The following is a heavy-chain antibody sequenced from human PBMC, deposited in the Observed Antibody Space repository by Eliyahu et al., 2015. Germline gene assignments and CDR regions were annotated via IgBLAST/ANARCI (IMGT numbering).Heavy chain of an antibody. J-gene: IGHJ4*02. D-gene: IGHD2-21*01. V-gene: IGHV4-39*01. CDR3: ARQPIFDTEDS. CDR2: LYHTGTT. CDR1: GXPIRSNSHY. Sequence: QLQLQESGPGLVKPSETLSLXCTVPGXPIRSNSHYWGWIRQPPGKGLEXIGSLYHTGTTYYKSSLQSRVTISVDTSKNQFSLKVNSVTAADTAVYYCARQPIFDTEDSWGQGTLVTVSS.